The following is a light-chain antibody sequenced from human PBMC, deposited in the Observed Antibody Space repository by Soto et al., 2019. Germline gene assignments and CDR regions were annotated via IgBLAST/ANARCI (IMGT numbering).Light chain of an antibody. J-gene: IGKJ4*01. CDR3: QQYNNWPPI. V-gene: IGKV3-15*01. CDR2: GAS. Sequence: EIVMTQSPATLSVSPGERATLSCRASQSVSSNLAWYQQKPGQAPRLLIYGASTRATGIPARFSGSGSGTEFPLTISSLQSEDFAVYYCQQYNNWPPIFGGGTKVEIK. CDR1: QSVSSN.